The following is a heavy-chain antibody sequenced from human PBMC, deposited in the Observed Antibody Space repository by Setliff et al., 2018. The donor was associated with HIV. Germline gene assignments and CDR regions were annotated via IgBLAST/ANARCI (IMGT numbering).Heavy chain of an antibody. CDR2: IYPGDSDT. V-gene: IGHV5-51*01. D-gene: IGHD2-8*02. CDR1: GFTFTDYW. CDR3: ARPLYWQSSDVFNF. J-gene: IGHJ3*01. Sequence: PGESLKISCKASGFTFTDYWIGWVRQMPGRGLEWMGIIYPGDSDTRYSPSFRGQVTISADKSITTAYLHWTSLTPSDTAMYYCARPLYWQSSDVFNFWGPGTMVTVSS.